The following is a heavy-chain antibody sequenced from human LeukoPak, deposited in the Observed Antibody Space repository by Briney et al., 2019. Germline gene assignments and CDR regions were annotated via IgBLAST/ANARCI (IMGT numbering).Heavy chain of an antibody. V-gene: IGHV1-18*01. Sequence: ASVRVSCKASGYLFINYGITWLRQASGQGLECMGWISPYSGNTDYAQKLQGRVTMTTDRSTTTAYMELRSLGFDDTAVYYCARTSGVSVAGSPYYFDFWGQGTLITVSS. J-gene: IGHJ4*02. CDR2: ISPYSGNT. CDR3: ARTSGVSVAGSPYYFDF. D-gene: IGHD6-13*01. CDR1: GYLFINYG.